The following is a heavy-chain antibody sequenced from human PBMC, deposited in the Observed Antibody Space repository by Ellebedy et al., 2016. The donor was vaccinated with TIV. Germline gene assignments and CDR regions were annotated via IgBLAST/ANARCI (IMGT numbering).Heavy chain of an antibody. CDR1: GFTFSSYA. Sequence: GESLQISXAASGFTFSSYAMSWVRQAPGKGLEWVSAISGSGGSTYYADSVKGRFTISRDNSKNTLYLQMNSLRAEDTAVYYCAKEDITMSYVDYWGQGTLVTVSS. CDR3: AKEDITMSYVDY. J-gene: IGHJ4*02. CDR2: ISGSGGST. V-gene: IGHV3-23*01. D-gene: IGHD3-22*01.